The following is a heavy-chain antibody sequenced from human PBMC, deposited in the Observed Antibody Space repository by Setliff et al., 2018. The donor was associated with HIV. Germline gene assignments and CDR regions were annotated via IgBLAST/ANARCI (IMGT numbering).Heavy chain of an antibody. J-gene: IGHJ1*01. D-gene: IGHD5-12*01. CDR2: IYYSGST. Sequence: SETLSLTCTVSGGSISGSNYYWGWIRQPPGKGLEWVGSIYYSGSTYYSPSRKSRVTISVDTSKNQFSLTLPSVTAADTAVYYCATPGYDDDVFGYFRFWGRGTLVTVSS. CDR3: ATPGYDDDVFGYFRF. CDR1: GGSISGSNYY. V-gene: IGHV4-39*01.